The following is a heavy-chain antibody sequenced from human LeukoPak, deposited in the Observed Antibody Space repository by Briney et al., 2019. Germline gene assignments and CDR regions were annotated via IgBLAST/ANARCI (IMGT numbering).Heavy chain of an antibody. D-gene: IGHD6-13*01. Sequence: SETLSLTCTVSGASISSYYWTWIRQPPGKGLEWIGYINYSGSTTYNPSLKSRVTLALDTSRNQVSLKLSSVTAADTALYYCARALAAGRVDSWGRGTLVTVSS. J-gene: IGHJ4*02. CDR2: INYSGST. CDR1: GASISSYY. V-gene: IGHV4-59*01. CDR3: ARALAAGRVDS.